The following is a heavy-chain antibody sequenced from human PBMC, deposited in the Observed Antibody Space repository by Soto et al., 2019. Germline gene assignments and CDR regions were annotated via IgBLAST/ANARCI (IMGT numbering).Heavy chain of an antibody. Sequence: ASVKVSCKASGGTFSSYAISWVRQAPGQGLEWMGGIIPIFGTANYAQKFQGRVTITADESTSTAYMELSSLRSEDTAVYYCAREYKNYSPWFDPWGQGTLVTVSS. CDR2: IIPIFGTA. D-gene: IGHD1-7*01. CDR3: AREYKNYSPWFDP. V-gene: IGHV1-69*13. CDR1: GGTFSSYA. J-gene: IGHJ5*02.